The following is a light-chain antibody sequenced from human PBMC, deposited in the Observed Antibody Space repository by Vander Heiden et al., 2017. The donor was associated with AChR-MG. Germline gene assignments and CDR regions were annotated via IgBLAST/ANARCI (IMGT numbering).Light chain of an antibody. CDR1: SSDIGSNSP. CDR2: EAT. J-gene: IGLJ2*01. Sequence: QSALTQPASVSGSPGQSITISCTGTSSDIGSNSPVSWYRQYPGKAPKLIIYEATKRPSGVSSRFSGSKSGNTASLTISGLQAEDEADYYCCSYSYSTSIFGGGTKLTVL. V-gene: IGLV2-23*01. CDR3: CSYSYSTSI.